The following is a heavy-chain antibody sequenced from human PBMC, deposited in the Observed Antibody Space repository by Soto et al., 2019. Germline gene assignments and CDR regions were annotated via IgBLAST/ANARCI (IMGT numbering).Heavy chain of an antibody. D-gene: IGHD3-9*01. Sequence: SVKVSCKASGGTFSSYAISWVRQAPGQGLEWMGGIIPIFGTANYAQKFQGRVTITADKSTSTAYMELSSLRSEDTAVYYCARHYDILGGYYYYGMDVWGQGTTVTVYS. V-gene: IGHV1-69*06. CDR2: IIPIFGTA. CDR1: GGTFSSYA. J-gene: IGHJ6*02. CDR3: ARHYDILGGYYYYGMDV.